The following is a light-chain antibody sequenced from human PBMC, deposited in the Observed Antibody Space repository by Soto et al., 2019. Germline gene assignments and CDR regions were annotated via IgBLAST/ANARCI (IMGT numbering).Light chain of an antibody. J-gene: IGKJ2*01. CDR3: QQYNNWPNT. Sequence: EIVMTQSPATLSVSPGERDTLSCRASQSVSSNLAWYQQKLGQAPRLLMYGASTRATGIPARFSGSGSGTEFTLTINSLQSEDFAVYYCQQYNNWPNTFGQGTNLEIK. CDR1: QSVSSN. CDR2: GAS. V-gene: IGKV3-15*01.